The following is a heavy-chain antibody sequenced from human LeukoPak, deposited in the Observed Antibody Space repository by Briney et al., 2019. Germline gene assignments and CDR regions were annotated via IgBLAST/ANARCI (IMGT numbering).Heavy chain of an antibody. J-gene: IGHJ3*02. CDR3: ARWRPIDAFDI. Sequence: GGSLRLSCAASGFTVSRNYMNWVRQAPGKGLEWVSLLSSTGNTSYADSVKGRFTISRHNPKNTLYLQVNSLRPEDTAMYYCARWRPIDAFDIWGQGTMVIVSS. V-gene: IGHV3-53*04. CDR2: LSSTGNT. CDR1: GFTVSRNY. D-gene: IGHD3-3*01.